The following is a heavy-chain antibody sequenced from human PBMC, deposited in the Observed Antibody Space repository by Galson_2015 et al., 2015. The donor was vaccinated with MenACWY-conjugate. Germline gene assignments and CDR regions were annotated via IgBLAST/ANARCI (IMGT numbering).Heavy chain of an antibody. V-gene: IGHV3-23*01. Sequence: SLRLSCAASGFTFSSYAMSWVRQAPGKGLEWVSAISGSGGSTYYADSVKGRFTISRDNSKNTLYLQMNSLRAEDTAVYYCARTDFWSGYGQNWFDPWGQGTLVTVSS. D-gene: IGHD3-3*01. J-gene: IGHJ5*02. CDR2: ISGSGGST. CDR3: ARTDFWSGYGQNWFDP. CDR1: GFTFSSYA.